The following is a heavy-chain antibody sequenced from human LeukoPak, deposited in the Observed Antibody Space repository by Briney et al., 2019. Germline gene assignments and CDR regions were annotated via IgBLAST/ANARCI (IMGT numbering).Heavy chain of an antibody. D-gene: IGHD2-15*01. V-gene: IGHV3-64D*08. CDR1: GFTFSSYA. J-gene: IGHJ4*02. CDR3: PLPTLGY. CDR2: ISTNGGRT. Sequence: PGGSLRLSCAASGFTFSSYAMHWVRQAPGKGLQYVSGISTNGGRTYYADSVKGRFTISRDNSKNTLSLQMSGLRLEDTAVYYCPLPTLGYWGQGTLVTVSS.